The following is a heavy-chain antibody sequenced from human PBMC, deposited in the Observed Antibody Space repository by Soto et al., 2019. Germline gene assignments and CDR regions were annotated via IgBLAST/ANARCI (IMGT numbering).Heavy chain of an antibody. CDR1: GFTFSSYA. V-gene: IGHV3-23*01. Sequence: EVQLLESGGGLVQPGWSLRLSCAASGFTFSSYAMSWVRQATGKGLEWVSAISGSGGSTYYEDSVKGRFTISRDNSKNTLYLQMNSLRDEDTAVYYGAKDAATAPYCFDYWGKGTLVTVSS. D-gene: IGHD6-25*01. CDR2: ISGSGGST. CDR3: AKDAATAPYCFDY. J-gene: IGHJ4*02.